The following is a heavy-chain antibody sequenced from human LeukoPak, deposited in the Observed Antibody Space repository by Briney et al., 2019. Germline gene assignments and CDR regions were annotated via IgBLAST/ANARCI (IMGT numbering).Heavy chain of an antibody. Sequence: TGGSLRLSCAPSGFTFSSYGMHWVRQAPGKGLEWVAFIRYDGSNKYYADSVKGRFTISRDNSKNTLYLQMNSLRAEDTAVYYCAKDYGPGYSSGWYMGYWGQGTLVTVSS. J-gene: IGHJ4*02. CDR2: IRYDGSNK. CDR3: AKDYGPGYSSGWYMGY. CDR1: GFTFSSYG. D-gene: IGHD6-19*01. V-gene: IGHV3-30*02.